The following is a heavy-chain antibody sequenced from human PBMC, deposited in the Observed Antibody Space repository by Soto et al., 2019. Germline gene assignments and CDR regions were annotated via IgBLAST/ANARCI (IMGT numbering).Heavy chain of an antibody. CDR3: ATFGIVGASSFDY. Sequence: SETLSLTCTVSGGAVSSGSFYWSWIRQPPGKGLEWIGNIYYNGSTNYNPSLKSRVTISVDTSKNQFSLMLSSVTAADTAVYYCATFGIVGASSFDYWGQGTLVTVSS. CDR1: GGAVSSGSFY. CDR2: IYYNGST. V-gene: IGHV4-61*01. J-gene: IGHJ4*02. D-gene: IGHD1-26*01.